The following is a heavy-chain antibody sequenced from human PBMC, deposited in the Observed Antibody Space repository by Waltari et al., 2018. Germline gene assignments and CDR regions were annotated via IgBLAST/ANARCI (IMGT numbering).Heavy chain of an antibody. CDR3: ARVLTGTIHYGMDV. Sequence: QVQLQESGPGLVKPSETLSLTCTVSGGSLSSYYWSWIRQPPGKGLEWIGYIYYSGSTNYNPSLKSRVTISVDTSKNQFSLKLSSVTAADTAVYYCARVLTGTIHYGMDVWGQGTTVTVSS. CDR2: IYYSGST. CDR1: GGSLSSYY. V-gene: IGHV4-59*01. J-gene: IGHJ6*02. D-gene: IGHD1-7*01.